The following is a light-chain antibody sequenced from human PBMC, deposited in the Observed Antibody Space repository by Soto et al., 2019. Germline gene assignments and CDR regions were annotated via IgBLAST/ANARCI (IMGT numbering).Light chain of an antibody. J-gene: IGKJ5*01. CDR2: AAS. V-gene: IGKV1-9*01. Sequence: TKYPATLSVSPGERATVTCRASQVIDTSLAWYQQKPGKAPKLLIYAASNFQSGVPSRFSGSGSGTHFTLTISSLQPEDFATYYCQQLHGYPITFGQGTRLEIK. CDR1: QVIDTS. CDR3: QQLHGYPIT.